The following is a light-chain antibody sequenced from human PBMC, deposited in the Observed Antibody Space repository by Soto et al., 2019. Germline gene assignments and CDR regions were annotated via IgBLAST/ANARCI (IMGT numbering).Light chain of an antibody. V-gene: IGKV1-39*01. CDR1: QDISGR. CDR2: GAS. J-gene: IGKJ4*01. CDR3: QQCYSPTLS. Sequence: DIQMTQSPSSLSASIGETVTITCRASQDISGRLNWYQQTRGRVPKLLIYGASNLESGVPSRFSGSGSGTDFTLTISGIKHEDFASYYCQQCYSPTLSFGGGTRVEF.